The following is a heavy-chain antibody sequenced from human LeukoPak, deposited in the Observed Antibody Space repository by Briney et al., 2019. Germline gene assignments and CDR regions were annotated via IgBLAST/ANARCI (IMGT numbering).Heavy chain of an antibody. D-gene: IGHD3-22*01. CDR1: GGSFSGYY. Sequence: SETLSLTCAVYGGSFSGYYWSWIRQPPGKGLEWIGEINHSGSTNYNPSLKSRVTISVDTSKNQFSLKLSSVTAADTAVYYCARLRVLDSSGFDYWGQGTLVTVSS. J-gene: IGHJ4*02. CDR2: INHSGST. V-gene: IGHV4-34*01. CDR3: ARLRVLDSSGFDY.